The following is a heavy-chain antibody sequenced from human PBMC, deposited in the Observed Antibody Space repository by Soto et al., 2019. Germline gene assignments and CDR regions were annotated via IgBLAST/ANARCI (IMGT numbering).Heavy chain of an antibody. CDR3: AKDMAMIVVFPPYWYFEL. CDR2: ISGSGGST. D-gene: IGHD3-22*01. J-gene: IGHJ2*01. Sequence: EVQLLESGGGLVQPGGSLRLSCAASGFTFSSYAMSWVRQAPGKGLEWVSAISGSGGSTYYADSVKGRFTISRDNSKNTLYLQMNSLRAEDTAVYYCAKDMAMIVVFPPYWYFELWGRGTLVTVSS. CDR1: GFTFSSYA. V-gene: IGHV3-23*01.